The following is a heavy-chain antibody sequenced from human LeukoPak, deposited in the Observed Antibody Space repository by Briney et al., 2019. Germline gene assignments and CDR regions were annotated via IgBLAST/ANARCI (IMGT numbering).Heavy chain of an antibody. V-gene: IGHV3-53*01. CDR2: IYTSGST. Sequence: GGSLRLSCAASGFTVNSNYMSWVRQAPGKGLECVSLIYTSGSTSYADSVKGRFTISRDNSKNTLYLQMNNLRADDTAVYYCTRSIWYFDYWGQGTLVTVSS. CDR1: GFTVNSNY. CDR3: TRSIWYFDY. J-gene: IGHJ4*02.